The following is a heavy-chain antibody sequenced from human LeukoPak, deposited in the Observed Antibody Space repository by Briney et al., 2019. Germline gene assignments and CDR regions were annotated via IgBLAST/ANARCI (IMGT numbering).Heavy chain of an antibody. CDR1: GYSFSSYW. D-gene: IGHD6-19*01. CDR3: ARHYNSGWYFDY. V-gene: IGHV5-51*01. Sequence: GESLKIPCKGSGYSFSSYWIGWVRQMPGKGLEWMGIIYPGDSATTYSPSFEGQVTISADKSISTAYLQWSSLKASDTAVYYCARHYNSGWYFDYWGQGTLVTV. CDR2: IYPGDSAT. J-gene: IGHJ4*02.